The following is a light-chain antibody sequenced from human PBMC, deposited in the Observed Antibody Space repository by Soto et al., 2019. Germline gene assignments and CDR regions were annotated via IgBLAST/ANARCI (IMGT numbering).Light chain of an antibody. CDR2: TAS. V-gene: IGKV1-39*01. Sequence: DIQMTQSPSSLSASVGDRVTITCRASQGLSYYLNWYQQRPGKAPKLLIYTASTLQGGVPSRFSGSGSGTDFTLTISSLQPEDFATYYCQQSYRIPLTFGPGTTVDIK. CDR1: QGLSYY. CDR3: QQSYRIPLT. J-gene: IGKJ3*01.